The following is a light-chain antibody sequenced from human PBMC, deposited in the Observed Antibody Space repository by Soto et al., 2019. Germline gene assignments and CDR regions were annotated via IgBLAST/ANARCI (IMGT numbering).Light chain of an antibody. CDR2: DVT. V-gene: IGLV2-14*03. CDR3: SSYTSSTTVV. CDR1: SSDVGGSNS. J-gene: IGLJ2*01. Sequence: QAVVTQPASMSGSPGQSITISCTGTSSDVGGSNSVSWYQQHPGKAPKLMIYDVTNRPSWVSTRFSGSKSGNTASLTISGLQAEDAADYYCSSYTSSTTVVFGGGTKVTVL.